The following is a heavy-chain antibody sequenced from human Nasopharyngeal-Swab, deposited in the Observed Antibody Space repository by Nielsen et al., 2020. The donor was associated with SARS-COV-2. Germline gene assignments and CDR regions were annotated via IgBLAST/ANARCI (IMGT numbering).Heavy chain of an antibody. J-gene: IGHJ4*02. CDR3: TTDFYFDY. Sequence: GESLKISCAASGFTFRDYAMHWVRQAPGKGLEWVAFIRFDGYDKDYADSVKGRFTISRDNSKNTLYLQMNSLKTEDTALYYCTTDFYFDYWGQGTLVTVSS. V-gene: IGHV3-30*02. CDR1: GFTFRDYA. CDR2: IRFDGYDK.